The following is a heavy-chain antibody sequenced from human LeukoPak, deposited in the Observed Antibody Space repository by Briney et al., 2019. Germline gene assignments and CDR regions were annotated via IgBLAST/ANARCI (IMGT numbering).Heavy chain of an antibody. V-gene: IGHV4-39*01. CDR2: IYYSGST. Sequence: SETLSLTCTVSGGSISSSSYYWGWIRQPPGKGLEWIGSIYYSGSTYYNPSLKSRVTISVDTSKNQFSLKLGSVTAADTAVYYCARHKRGQYYFDYWGQGTLVTVSS. J-gene: IGHJ4*02. D-gene: IGHD3-16*01. CDR1: GGSISSSSYY. CDR3: ARHKRGQYYFDY.